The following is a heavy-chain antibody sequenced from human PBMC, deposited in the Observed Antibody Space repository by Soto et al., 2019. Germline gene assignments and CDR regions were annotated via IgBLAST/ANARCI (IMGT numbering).Heavy chain of an antibody. D-gene: IGHD3-22*01. V-gene: IGHV4-39*01. CDR1: GGSISSSSYY. Sequence: SETLCLTCTVSGGSISSSSYYWGWIRQPPGKGLEWIGSIYYSGSTYYNPSLKSRVTISVDTSKNQFSLKLSSVTAADTAVYYCARPGDSSGYYFDYWGQGTLVT. J-gene: IGHJ4*02. CDR2: IYYSGST. CDR3: ARPGDSSGYYFDY.